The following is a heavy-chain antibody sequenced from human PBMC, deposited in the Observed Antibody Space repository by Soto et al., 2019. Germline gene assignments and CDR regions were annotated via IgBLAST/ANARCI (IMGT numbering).Heavy chain of an antibody. Sequence: SGKVSGRAAGYTFSSYPMHWVRQAPGQRLEWMGWINACNGNTKYSQKFQGRVTMTRDTSTSTVYMELSSLSSEDTAVYYCAGDLYEAFGGVIVSLAFAIWGQGTTVTVSS. CDR3: AGDLYEAFGGVIVSLAFAI. CDR1: GYTFSSYP. CDR2: INACNGNT. V-gene: IGHV1-3*01. D-gene: IGHD3-16*02. J-gene: IGHJ3*02.